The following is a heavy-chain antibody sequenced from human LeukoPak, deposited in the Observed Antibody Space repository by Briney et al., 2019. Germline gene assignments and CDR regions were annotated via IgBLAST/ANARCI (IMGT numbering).Heavy chain of an antibody. Sequence: GGSLRLSCAASGFTFSSYSMNWVRQAPGKGLEWVSSISSSSSYIYYADSVKGRFTISRDNAKNSLYLQMNSLRAEDTAVYYCARTGERTDTPDCWGQGTLVTVSS. CDR1: GFTFSSYS. CDR3: ARTGERTDTPDC. V-gene: IGHV3-21*01. J-gene: IGHJ4*02. CDR2: ISSSSSYI. D-gene: IGHD3-16*01.